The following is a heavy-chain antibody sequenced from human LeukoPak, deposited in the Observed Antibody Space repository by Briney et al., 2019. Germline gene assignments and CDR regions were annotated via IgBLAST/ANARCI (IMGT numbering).Heavy chain of an antibody. CDR2: INPSGGTT. CDR3: ARDFAAMVTNGFDI. CDR1: GYTFTRYY. D-gene: IGHD5-18*01. V-gene: IGHV1-46*01. Sequence: ASVKVSCKASGYTFTRYYMHWVRQAPGQGLEWMGMINPSGGTTTYAQKFQGRVTMTRDTSTRTVYMELSSLRSEDTAMYYCARDFAAMVTNGFDIWGQGTMVTVSP. J-gene: IGHJ3*02.